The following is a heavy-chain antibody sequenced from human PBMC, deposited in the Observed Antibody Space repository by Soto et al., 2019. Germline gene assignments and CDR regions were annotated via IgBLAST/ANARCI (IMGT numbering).Heavy chain of an antibody. Sequence: PWGSLRLSCATSGLPFSNYAMSWVRQAPGGGLEWVSSMSVSSSTTYYADSVKGRFTISRDRSKNTLYLQRSSLRAEDTALYYCAKNQERERHRVIDFWGQGPMITISS. CDR2: MSVSSSTT. CDR1: GLPFSNYA. D-gene: IGHD1-1*01. CDR3: AKNQERERHRVIDF. V-gene: IGHV3-23*01. J-gene: IGHJ6*01.